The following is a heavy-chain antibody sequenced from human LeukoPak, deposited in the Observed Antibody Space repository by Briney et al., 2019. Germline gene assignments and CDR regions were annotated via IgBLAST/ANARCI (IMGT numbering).Heavy chain of an antibody. V-gene: IGHV1-18*01. D-gene: IGHD2-2*01. CDR1: GYIFNRYG. Sequence: ASVKVSCKASGYIFNRYGIIWVRQAPGQGLEWMGWISTDSGNTNYAQKLQGRLTMTTETSTSTAYMELRSLRSDDTAVYYCARDEIYCSRTTCHDASDIWGRGTMVTVSS. J-gene: IGHJ3*02. CDR3: ARDEIYCSRTTCHDASDI. CDR2: ISTDSGNT.